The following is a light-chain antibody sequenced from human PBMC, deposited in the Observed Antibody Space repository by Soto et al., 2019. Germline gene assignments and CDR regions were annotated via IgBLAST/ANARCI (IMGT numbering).Light chain of an antibody. Sequence: ENVFTKAPGTLALSPGGRATLSCRASQSVTNSFFAWYQQKPGQAPRLLFYGVSRRATGIPDRFSGSGSGTDFTLTISGVETEDFVVYQCLEYSTLPHSFGQGTKLEVK. CDR1: QSVTNSF. CDR3: LEYSTLPHS. V-gene: IGKV3-20*01. J-gene: IGKJ2*01. CDR2: GVS.